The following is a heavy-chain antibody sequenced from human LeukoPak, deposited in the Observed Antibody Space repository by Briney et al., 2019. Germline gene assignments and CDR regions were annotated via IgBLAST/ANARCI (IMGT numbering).Heavy chain of an antibody. Sequence: SETLSLTCTVSGGSISNYYWSWISQPPGKGLEWIGEINHSGSTNYNPSLKSRVTISVDTSKNQFSLKLSSVTAADTAVYYCARGLYDSSGYHMRNYYYYYGMDVWGQGTTVTVSS. D-gene: IGHD3-22*01. J-gene: IGHJ6*02. V-gene: IGHV4-34*01. CDR3: ARGLYDSSGYHMRNYYYYYGMDV. CDR2: INHSGST. CDR1: GGSISNYY.